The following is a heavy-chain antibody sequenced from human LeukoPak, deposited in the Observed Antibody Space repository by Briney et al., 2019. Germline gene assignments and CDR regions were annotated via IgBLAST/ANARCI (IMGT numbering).Heavy chain of an antibody. J-gene: IGHJ5*02. D-gene: IGHD3-10*01. CDR2: IYYSGST. CDR3: ASNPGGVYYYGSGSYPGRFDP. V-gene: IGHV4-59*01. Sequence: SETLSLTCTVSGGSISSYYWSWIRQPPGKGLEWIGYIYYSGSTNYNPSLKSRVTISVDTSKNQFSLKLSSVTAADTAVYYCASNPGGVYYYGSGSYPGRFDPWGQGTLVTVSS. CDR1: GGSISSYY.